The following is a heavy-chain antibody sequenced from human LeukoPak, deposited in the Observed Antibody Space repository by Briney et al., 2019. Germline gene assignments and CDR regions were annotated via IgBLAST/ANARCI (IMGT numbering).Heavy chain of an antibody. CDR2: IYSGGST. CDR1: GFTVSSNY. J-gene: IGHJ4*02. D-gene: IGHD5-12*01. CDR3: ARYRRGVATGLDYYFDY. V-gene: IGHV3-66*01. Sequence: GGSLRLSCAASGFTVSSNYMSWVRQAPGKGLEWVSVIYSGGSTYYADSVKGRFIISRDNSKNTLYLQMNSLRAEDTAVYYCARYRRGVATGLDYYFDYWGQGTLVTVSS.